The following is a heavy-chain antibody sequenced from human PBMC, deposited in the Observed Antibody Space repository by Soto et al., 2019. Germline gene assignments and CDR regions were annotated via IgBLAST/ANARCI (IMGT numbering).Heavy chain of an antibody. CDR1: GYTFTTYG. V-gene: IGHV1-18*01. Sequence: QAQLVQSGAEVKKPGASVEVSCKASGYTFTTYGITWVRQAPGQGLEWMGWISTSHGNTDYAQKRQGRVTMPTDTSTSTAYMQLGNLRYDDPAVYSCATLLGGGFFDLWGRGTMVTVAS. CDR3: ATLLGGGFFDL. D-gene: IGHD3-10*01. J-gene: IGHJ2*01. CDR2: ISTSHGNT.